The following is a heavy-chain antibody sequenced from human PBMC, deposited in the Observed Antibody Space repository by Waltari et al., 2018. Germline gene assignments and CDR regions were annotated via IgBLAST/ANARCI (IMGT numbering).Heavy chain of an antibody. V-gene: IGHV4-39*07. CDR2: IYYSGST. Sequence: QLQLQESGPGLVKPSETLSLTCTVSGGSISSSSYYWGWIRQPPGKGLEWIGSIYYSGSTYCNPSLKSRVTISVDTSKNQFSLKLSSVTAADTAVYYCARVWQWLAGFDYWGQGTLVTVSS. CDR1: GGSISSSSYY. J-gene: IGHJ4*02. D-gene: IGHD6-19*01. CDR3: ARVWQWLAGFDY.